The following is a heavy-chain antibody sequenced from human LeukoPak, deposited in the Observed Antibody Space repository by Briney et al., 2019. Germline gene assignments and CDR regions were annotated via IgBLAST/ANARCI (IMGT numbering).Heavy chain of an antibody. Sequence: PGGSLRLSCEGSRYSFDSYAMTWVRQAPGKGLEWVLSINGGGDIAYYAESVKGRFTVSRDNSKNTLFLQMNSLRAEDTAVFYCAKRYGDSTGWFFDFWGQGSLVTVSS. CDR3: AKRYGDSTGWFFDF. CDR2: INGGGDIA. D-gene: IGHD6-13*01. J-gene: IGHJ4*02. V-gene: IGHV3-23*01. CDR1: RYSFDSYA.